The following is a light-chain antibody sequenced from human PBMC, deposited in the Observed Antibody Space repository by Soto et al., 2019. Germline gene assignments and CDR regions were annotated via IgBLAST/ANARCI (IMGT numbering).Light chain of an antibody. V-gene: IGLV1-47*02. Sequence: QSVVTQPPSASGTPGQMVTISCSGSSSNIGSNYVYWYQQFPGTAPKLLIFNNNQRPSGVPDRFSGSKSGTSASLAISGLRSGDEADYHCAAWDDTLSGQVFGGGTQLTVL. CDR1: SSNIGSNY. CDR2: NNN. CDR3: AAWDDTLSGQV. J-gene: IGLJ3*02.